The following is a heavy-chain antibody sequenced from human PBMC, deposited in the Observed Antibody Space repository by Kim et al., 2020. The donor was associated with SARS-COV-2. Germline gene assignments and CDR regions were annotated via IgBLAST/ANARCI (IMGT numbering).Heavy chain of an antibody. J-gene: IGHJ6*02. D-gene: IGHD6-13*01. CDR3: ARGDSSSWYVSDYYYYGMDV. CDR1: GYTFTSYA. Sequence: ASVKVSCKASGYTFTSYAMHWVRQAPGQRLEWMGWINAGNGNTKYSQKFQGRVTITRDTSASTAYMELSSLRSEDTAVYYCARGDSSSWYVSDYYYYGMDVWGQGTTGTVSS. V-gene: IGHV1-3*01. CDR2: INAGNGNT.